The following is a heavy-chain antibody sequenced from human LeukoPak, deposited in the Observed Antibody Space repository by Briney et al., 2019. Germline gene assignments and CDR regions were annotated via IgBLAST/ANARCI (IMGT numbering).Heavy chain of an antibody. CDR2: IYSGGST. V-gene: IGHV3-53*01. D-gene: IGHD2-15*01. CDR3: ASGYCSGGSCFYTPYYFDY. Sequence: GGSLRLSCAASGFTFRSYAMSWVRQAPGKGLEWVPVIYSGGSTYYADSVKGRFTISRDNSKNTLYLQMNSLRAEDTAVYYCASGYCSGGSCFYTPYYFDYWGQGTLVTVSS. CDR1: GFTFRSYA. J-gene: IGHJ4*02.